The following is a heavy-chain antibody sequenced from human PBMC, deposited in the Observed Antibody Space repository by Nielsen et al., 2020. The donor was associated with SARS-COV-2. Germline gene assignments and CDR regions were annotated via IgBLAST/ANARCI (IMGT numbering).Heavy chain of an antibody. CDR1: GFTFSSYP. Sequence: GESLKISCAASGFTFSSYPMHWVRQAPGKGLEWVGVISYDGSKKFYADSVKGRFTISRDNSKNTLYLQINSLRADDTAVYYCATQADGYKSPYDYWGQGTLVTVSS. J-gene: IGHJ4*02. V-gene: IGHV3-30*03. CDR2: ISYDGSKK. CDR3: ATQADGYKSPYDY. D-gene: IGHD3-10*01.